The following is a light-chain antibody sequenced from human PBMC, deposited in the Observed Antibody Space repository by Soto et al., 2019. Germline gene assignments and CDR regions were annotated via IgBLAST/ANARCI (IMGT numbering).Light chain of an antibody. Sequence: DLQMTQSPSSLSASXGDRVTITXXASQSISSYLNWYHQKPGKAPKLLIYAASSLQCGVPSRFSGSGSGTDFTLTISSLQPEDFATYYCQQSYSTTITFGQGTRLEI. V-gene: IGKV1-39*01. CDR3: QQSYSTTIT. J-gene: IGKJ5*01. CDR1: QSISSY. CDR2: AAS.